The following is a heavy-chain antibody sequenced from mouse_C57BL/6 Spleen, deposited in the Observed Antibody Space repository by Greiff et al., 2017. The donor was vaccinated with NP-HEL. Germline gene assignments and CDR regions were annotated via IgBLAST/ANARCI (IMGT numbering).Heavy chain of an antibody. Sequence: QVQLQQSGPELVKPGASVKISCKASGYAFSSSWMNWVKQRPGKGLEWIGRIYPGDGDTNYNGKFKGKATLTADKSSSTAYMQLSSLTSEDSEVYFCARGGYDGYWDYWGQGTTLTVSS. J-gene: IGHJ2*01. CDR1: GYAFSSSW. D-gene: IGHD2-3*01. V-gene: IGHV1-82*01. CDR2: IYPGDGDT. CDR3: ARGGYDGYWDY.